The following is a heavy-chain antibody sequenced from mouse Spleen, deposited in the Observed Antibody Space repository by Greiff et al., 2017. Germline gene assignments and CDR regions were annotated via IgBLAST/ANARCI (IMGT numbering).Heavy chain of an antibody. CDR1: GYTFTSYG. CDR2: IYPRSGNT. D-gene: IGHD1-1*01. Sequence: VQLQESGAELARPGASVKLSCKASGYTFTSYGISWVKQRTGQGLEWIGEIYPRSGNTYYNEKFKGKATLTADKSSSTAYMELRSLTSEDSAVYFCARNYDGSYEAMDYWGQGTSVTVSS. CDR3: ARNYDGSYEAMDY. J-gene: IGHJ4*01. V-gene: IGHV1-81*01.